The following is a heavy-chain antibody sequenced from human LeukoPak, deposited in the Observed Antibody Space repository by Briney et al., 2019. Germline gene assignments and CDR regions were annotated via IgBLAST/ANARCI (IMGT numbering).Heavy chain of an antibody. J-gene: IGHJ6*03. CDR2: INRSGGT. CDR1: RGSFKGYY. CDR3: ARGRSLRPYYFYHYLDV. V-gene: IGHV4-34*01. Sequence: SETLSLTCAVYRGSFKGYYWTWIRQPPGKGLEWIGEINRSGGTNYNPSLKSRVSISVDTSKNQFFLNVSSVTAADTAADYCARGRSLRPYYFYHYLDVWGNETTVTVS. D-gene: IGHD5/OR15-5a*01.